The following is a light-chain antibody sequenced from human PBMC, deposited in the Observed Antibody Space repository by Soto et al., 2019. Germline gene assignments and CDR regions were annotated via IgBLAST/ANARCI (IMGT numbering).Light chain of an antibody. CDR3: QLRSNWPPTWT. Sequence: EIVLTQSPAILSLSPGERATLSCRASQSISTYLSWYQQRPGQAPRLLVYDASKRATDIPARFSGSGSGIDFTLTISSLEPEDFAVYYCQLRSNWPPTWTFGPGTKVEIK. CDR2: DAS. CDR1: QSISTY. J-gene: IGKJ1*01. V-gene: IGKV3-11*01.